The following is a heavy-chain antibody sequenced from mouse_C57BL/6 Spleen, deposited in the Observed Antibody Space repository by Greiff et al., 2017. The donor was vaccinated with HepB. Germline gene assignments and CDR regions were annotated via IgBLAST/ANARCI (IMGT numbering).Heavy chain of an antibody. CDR1: GYTFTDYY. J-gene: IGHJ4*01. CDR2: INPNNGGT. V-gene: IGHV1-26*01. CDR3: ARGAYYYGLYYYAMDY. D-gene: IGHD1-1*01. Sequence: VQLQQSGPELVKPGASVKISCKASGYTFTDYYMNWVKQSHGKSLEWIGDINPNNGGTSYNQKFKGKATLTVDKSSSTAYMELRSLTSEDSAVYYCARGAYYYGLYYYAMDYWGQGTSVTVSS.